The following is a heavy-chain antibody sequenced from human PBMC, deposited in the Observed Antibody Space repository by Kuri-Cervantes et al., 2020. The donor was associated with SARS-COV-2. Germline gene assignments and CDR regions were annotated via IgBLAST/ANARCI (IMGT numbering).Heavy chain of an antibody. Sequence: SETLSLTCTVSGGSIGSYYWSWIRQPPGKGLEWIGYIYYSGSTNYNPSLKSRVTISVDTSKNQFSLKLSSVTAADTAVYYCARVSAETIFGVVTTAAWFDPWGQGTLVTVSS. V-gene: IGHV4-59*01. J-gene: IGHJ5*02. CDR1: GGSIGSYY. CDR3: ARVSAETIFGVVTTAAWFDP. D-gene: IGHD3-3*01. CDR2: IYYSGST.